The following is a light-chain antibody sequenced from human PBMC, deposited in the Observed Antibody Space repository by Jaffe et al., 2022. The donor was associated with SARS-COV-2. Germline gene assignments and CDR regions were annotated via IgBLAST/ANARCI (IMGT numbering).Light chain of an antibody. J-gene: IGKJ1*01. CDR3: QQSYINPRT. CDR1: QTITDY. CDR2: AAS. Sequence: DIQLTQSPSSLSAFVGDRVTISCRPSQTITDYLNWYQVKPGKAPKLLIYAASTLQAGVPSRFAGSGYGRDFTLTISSLQPEDSATYYCQQSYINPRTFGQGTKVEIK. V-gene: IGKV1-39*01.